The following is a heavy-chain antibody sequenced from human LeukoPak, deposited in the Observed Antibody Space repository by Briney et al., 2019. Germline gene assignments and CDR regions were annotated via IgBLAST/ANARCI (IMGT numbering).Heavy chain of an antibody. J-gene: IGHJ4*02. CDR3: ARRDYYDSSGYYFDY. V-gene: IGHV4-39*01. D-gene: IGHD3-22*01. CDR1: GGSVSSSSYY. CDR2: IYYSGST. Sequence: SETLSLTCTVSGGSVSSSSYYWGWIRQPPGKGLEWIGSIYYSGSTYYNPSLKSRVTISVDTSKNQFSLKLSSVTAADTAVYYCARRDYYDSSGYYFDYWGQGTLVTVSS.